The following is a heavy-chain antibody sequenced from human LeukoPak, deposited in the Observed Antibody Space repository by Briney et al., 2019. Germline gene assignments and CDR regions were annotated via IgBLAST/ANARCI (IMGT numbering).Heavy chain of an antibody. J-gene: IGHJ6*02. Sequence: GGSLRLSCAASGFTFSSYAMSWVRQVPGRGLEWVSAISGSGGSTYYADSVKGRFTISRDNSKNTLYLQMNSLRAEDTAVYYCAKDSPGYCSSTSCYGMDVWGQGTTVTVSS. CDR1: GFTFSSYA. D-gene: IGHD2-2*01. CDR2: ISGSGGST. CDR3: AKDSPGYCSSTSCYGMDV. V-gene: IGHV3-23*01.